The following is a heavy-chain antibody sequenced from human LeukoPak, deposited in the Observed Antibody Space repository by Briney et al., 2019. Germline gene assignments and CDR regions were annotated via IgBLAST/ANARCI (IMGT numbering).Heavy chain of an antibody. V-gene: IGHV1-8*01. CDR3: ARGQRNRRYIVVVVAATGFDY. CDR1: GYTFTSYD. CDR2: MNPNSGNT. D-gene: IGHD2-15*01. Sequence: ASVKVSCKASGYTFTSYDINWVRQATGQGLEWMGWMNPNSGNTGYAQKFQGRVTMTGNTSISTAYMELSSLRSEDTAVYYCARGQRNRRYIVVVVAATGFDYWGQGTLVTVSS. J-gene: IGHJ4*02.